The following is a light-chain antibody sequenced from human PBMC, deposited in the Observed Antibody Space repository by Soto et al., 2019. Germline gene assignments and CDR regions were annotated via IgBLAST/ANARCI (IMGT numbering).Light chain of an antibody. CDR3: SSFGGGNKVL. CDR1: SSDVGGYNF. CDR2: EVF. J-gene: IGLJ3*02. Sequence: QSVLTQPPSASGSPGQSVTISCTGTSSDVGGYNFVSWYQQHPGKVPKTVIYEVFKRPSGVPDRFSGSKSGNTASLTVSGLQAEDEADYYCSSFGGGNKVLFGGGTKLTVL. V-gene: IGLV2-8*01.